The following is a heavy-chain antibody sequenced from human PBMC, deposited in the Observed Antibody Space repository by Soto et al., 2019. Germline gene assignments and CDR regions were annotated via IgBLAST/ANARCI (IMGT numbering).Heavy chain of an antibody. Sequence: QVQLRESGPGLVKPSETLSLTCTVSGGSISSYYWSWIRQPPGKGLEWIGYIYYSGSTNYNPSLKSRVTISVDTSKNQFSLKLSSVTAADTAVYYCAGGLISNYFDYWGQGTLVTVSS. J-gene: IGHJ4*02. CDR1: GGSISSYY. V-gene: IGHV4-59*01. D-gene: IGHD2-8*01. CDR3: AGGLISNYFDY. CDR2: IYYSGST.